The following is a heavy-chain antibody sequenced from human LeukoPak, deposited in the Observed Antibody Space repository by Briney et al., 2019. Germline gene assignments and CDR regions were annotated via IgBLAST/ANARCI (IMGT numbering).Heavy chain of an antibody. J-gene: IGHJ4*02. V-gene: IGHV3-23*01. CDR1: GFTFSSYA. CDR3: AKGRTPSTKPGALDY. CDR2: ISGSGGST. D-gene: IGHD1-14*01. Sequence: GGSLRLSCAASGFTFSSYAMSWVRQAPGKGLEWVSAISGSGGSTYYADSVKGRFTISRDNSKNTLYLQMNSLRAEDTAVYYCAKGRTPSTKPGALDYWGQGTLVTVSS.